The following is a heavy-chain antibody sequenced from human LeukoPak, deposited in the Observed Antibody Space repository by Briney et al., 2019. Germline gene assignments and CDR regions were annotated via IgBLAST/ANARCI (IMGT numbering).Heavy chain of an antibody. CDR1: GGSIRSSSYS. Sequence: PSETLPLTCNVSGGSIRSSSYSWGCIRQPPGKGLEWIGEINHSGSTNYNPSLKSRVTISVDTSKNQFSLKLSSVTAADTAVYFCARGPPTDYYDSSGFYYVFDYWGQGAKVTVSS. V-gene: IGHV4-39*07. J-gene: IGHJ4*02. CDR3: ARGPPTDYYDSSGFYYVFDY. CDR2: INHSGST. D-gene: IGHD3-22*01.